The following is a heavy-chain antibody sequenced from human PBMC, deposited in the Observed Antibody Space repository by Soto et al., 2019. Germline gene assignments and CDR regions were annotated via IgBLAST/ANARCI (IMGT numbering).Heavy chain of an antibody. J-gene: IGHJ6*02. V-gene: IGHV3-23*01. D-gene: IGHD1-1*01. CDR3: AKETTRSTAGTGGIGYYYYYGMDV. CDR2: ISGSGGTT. Sequence: PGGSLRLSCAASGFTFSSYAMSWVRQAPGKGLEWVSAISGSGGTTYYADSVKGRFTISRDNSKNTLYLQMYSLRAEGTAVYYCAKETTRSTAGTGGIGYYYYYGMDVWGQGTTVTVSS. CDR1: GFTFSSYA.